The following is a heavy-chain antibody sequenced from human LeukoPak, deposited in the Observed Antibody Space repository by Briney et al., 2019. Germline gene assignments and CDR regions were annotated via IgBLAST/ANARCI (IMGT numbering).Heavy chain of an antibody. V-gene: IGHV4-39*07. J-gene: IGHJ5*02. CDR2: VNDGGSP. CDR3: AREPDA. CDR1: GGSISGSRYY. Sequence: SQTLSLTCSVSGGSISGSRYYWGWIRQPPAKGLEWVATVNDGGSPLYNPSLRSRTTISVATSKNQFSLRLTSVTAADTAVYYCAREPDAWGQGTLVTVSS.